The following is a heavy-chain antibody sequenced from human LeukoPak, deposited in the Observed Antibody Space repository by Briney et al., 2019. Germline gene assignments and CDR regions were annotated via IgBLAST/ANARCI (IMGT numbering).Heavy chain of an antibody. Sequence: SETLSLTCTVSGGSNNSYYWSWIRQPPGKGLEWIGYTHPSGNTNYSPSLKSRVTISIDMSRNQFSLKLSSVAAADTAVYYCARKAPKKGWFDPWGQGTLVTVSS. CDR3: ARKAPKKGWFDP. V-gene: IGHV4-4*09. CDR1: GGSNNSYY. CDR2: THPSGNT. J-gene: IGHJ5*02.